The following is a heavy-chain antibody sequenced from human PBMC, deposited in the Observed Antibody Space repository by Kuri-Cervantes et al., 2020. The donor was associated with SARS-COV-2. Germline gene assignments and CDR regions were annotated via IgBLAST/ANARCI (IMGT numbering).Heavy chain of an antibody. V-gene: IGHV3-30-3*01. CDR1: GSTFSSYA. CDR2: ISYDGSNK. D-gene: IGHD4-11*01. Sequence: GGSLRLSCAASGSTFSSYAMSWVRQAPGKGLEWVAVISYDGSNKYYADSVKGRFTISRDNSKNTLYLQMNSLRAEDTAVYYCAREPITVTTNDYYYYGMDVWGQGTTVTVSS. J-gene: IGHJ6*02. CDR3: AREPITVTTNDYYYYGMDV.